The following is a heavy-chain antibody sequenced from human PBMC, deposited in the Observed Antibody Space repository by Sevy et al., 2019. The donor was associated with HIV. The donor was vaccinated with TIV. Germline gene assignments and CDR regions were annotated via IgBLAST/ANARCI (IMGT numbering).Heavy chain of an antibody. J-gene: IGHJ1*01. CDR3: ATLRGGLYGSGYFQN. Sequence: GGSLRLSCAASGFTFSSYWMHWVRQAPGKGLEWVSCISSSGGSTYYADSVKGRFSISRDTSKNTLYLQMNSLRAEDTAVYYCATLRGGLYGSGYFQNWGQGTQVTVSS. CDR1: GFTFSSYW. CDR2: ISSSGGST. V-gene: IGHV3-23*01. D-gene: IGHD3-10*01.